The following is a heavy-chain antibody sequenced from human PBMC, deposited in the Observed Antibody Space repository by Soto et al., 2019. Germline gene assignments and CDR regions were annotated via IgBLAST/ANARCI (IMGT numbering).Heavy chain of an antibody. J-gene: IGHJ4*02. Sequence: QVQLVESGGGVVQPGRSLTLSCAASGFTFSSYVIHWVRQTPDKGLEWVAFIPRDGSNADYADSVKGRFTISRDNSKNTLYLEMNSLRAEDTAVYYCARDDEGGSDCDLGYWGQGTLVTVSS. CDR2: IPRDGSNA. V-gene: IGHV3-30-3*01. CDR3: ARDDEGGSDCDLGY. D-gene: IGHD3-10*01. CDR1: GFTFSSYV.